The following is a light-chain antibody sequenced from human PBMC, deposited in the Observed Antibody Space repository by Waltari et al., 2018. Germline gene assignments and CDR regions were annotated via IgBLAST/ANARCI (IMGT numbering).Light chain of an antibody. CDR2: KAS. CDR3: QPYNSYPWT. Sequence: DIQMTQSPSTLSASVGDRVTIACRASQSISSWVAWYQQKPGKAPKLLIYKASSLESGVPSRFSVSGFGTEFTLTISSLQPDDFATYYCQPYNSYPWTFGQGTKVDIK. J-gene: IGKJ1*01. V-gene: IGKV1-5*03. CDR1: QSISSW.